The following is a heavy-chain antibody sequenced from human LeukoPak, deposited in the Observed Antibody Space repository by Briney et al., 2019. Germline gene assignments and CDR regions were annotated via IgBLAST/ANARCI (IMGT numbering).Heavy chain of an antibody. Sequence: ASVKVSCKASGGTFSSYAISWVRQAPGQGREWMGRISAYNGNTNYAQKLQGRVTMTTDTSTSTAYMELRSLRSDDTAVYYCASSDSMNAFDIWGQGTMVTVSS. CDR3: ASSDSMNAFDI. CDR1: GGTFSSYA. CDR2: ISAYNGNT. V-gene: IGHV1-18*01. J-gene: IGHJ3*02.